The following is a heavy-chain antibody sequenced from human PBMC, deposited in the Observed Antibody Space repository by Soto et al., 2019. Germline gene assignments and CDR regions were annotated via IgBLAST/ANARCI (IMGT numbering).Heavy chain of an antibody. J-gene: IGHJ4*02. Sequence: QVQLVESGGGVVQPGRSLRLSCAASGFTFSSYGMHWVRQAPGKGLEWVAVIWYDGSNKYYADSVKGRFTISRDNSKNTLYLQMNSLRAEDTAVYYCAREAGGEDCYFDYWGQGTLVTVSS. V-gene: IGHV3-33*01. CDR2: IWYDGSNK. D-gene: IGHD2-21*01. CDR3: AREAGGEDCYFDY. CDR1: GFTFSSYG.